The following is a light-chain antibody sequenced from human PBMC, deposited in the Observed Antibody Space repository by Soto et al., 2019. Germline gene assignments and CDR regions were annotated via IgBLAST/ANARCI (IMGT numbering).Light chain of an antibody. Sequence: DIQVTQFPSSLSASVGDRVIISCRASQTISTYLNWYQQKPGKAPNLLIYAASILQSGVPSRFSGRGSGTYFTLSISSLQTEDYATYYCQQSYNSPWTFGQGTKVEI. CDR1: QTISTY. CDR2: AAS. V-gene: IGKV1-39*01. CDR3: QQSYNSPWT. J-gene: IGKJ1*01.